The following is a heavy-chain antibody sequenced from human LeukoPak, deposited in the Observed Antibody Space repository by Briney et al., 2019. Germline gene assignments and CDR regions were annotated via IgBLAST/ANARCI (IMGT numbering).Heavy chain of an antibody. V-gene: IGHV3-74*01. Sequence: GGSLRLSCAASGFTINAYRMHWVRQVPGKGLVWFSRINGDGSTTSYADTVKGRFTISRDNAKNTVCLQMNSLRAEDTAVYYCARSKGGAYTGIFDLWGRGTLVTVSS. CDR3: ARSKGGAYTGIFDL. J-gene: IGHJ2*01. D-gene: IGHD2-21*01. CDR2: INGDGSTT. CDR1: GFTINAYR.